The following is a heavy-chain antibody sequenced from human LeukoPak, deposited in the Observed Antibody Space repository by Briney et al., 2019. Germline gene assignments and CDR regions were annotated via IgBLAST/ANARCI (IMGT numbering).Heavy chain of an antibody. J-gene: IGHJ3*02. CDR2: ICSNGGCT. V-gene: IGHV3-64*01. Sequence: GGSLRLSCAASGFTFSSFAMHWVRQAPGKQLEYVSAICSNGGCTYYANSVQGRFTISRDNSKNTLYLQMNSLRAEDTAVYYCARDQEDAFDIWGQGTMVTVSS. CDR1: GFTFSSFA. CDR3: ARDQEDAFDI.